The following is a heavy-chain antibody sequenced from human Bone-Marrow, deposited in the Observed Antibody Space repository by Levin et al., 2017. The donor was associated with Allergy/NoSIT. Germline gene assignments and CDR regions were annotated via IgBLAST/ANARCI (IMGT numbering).Heavy chain of an antibody. D-gene: IGHD3-10*01. J-gene: IGHJ4*02. CDR2: IWADESNK. Sequence: GGSLRLSCAASGFTFSTYGMHWVRQAPGKGLEWVAIIWADESNKYYADSVKGRFSISRDNSKSTLYLQMNSLRAEDMAVYYCARDFKKGSYFDFWGQGTLVTVSS. CDR3: ARDFKKGSYFDF. V-gene: IGHV3-33*01. CDR1: GFTFSTYG.